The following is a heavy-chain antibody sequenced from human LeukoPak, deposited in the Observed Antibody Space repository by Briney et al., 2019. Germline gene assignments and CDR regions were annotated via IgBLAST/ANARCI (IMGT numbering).Heavy chain of an antibody. CDR1: GYTFTGYY. D-gene: IGHD3-22*01. Sequence: ASVKVSCKASGYTFTGYYMHWVRQAPGRGLGWMGWINPNSGGTNYAQKFQGRVTMTRDTSISTAYMELSRLRSDDTAVYYCASDALSTMIVANWGQGTLVTVSS. V-gene: IGHV1-2*02. CDR2: INPNSGGT. CDR3: ASDALSTMIVAN. J-gene: IGHJ4*02.